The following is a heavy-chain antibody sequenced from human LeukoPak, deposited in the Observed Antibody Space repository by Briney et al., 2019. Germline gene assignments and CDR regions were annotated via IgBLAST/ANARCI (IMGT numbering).Heavy chain of an antibody. J-gene: IGHJ4*02. D-gene: IGHD4-17*01. CDR3: ARDDPDYGDYVHVFHFDY. CDR2: ISSSSSTI. V-gene: IGHV3-48*02. CDR1: GFTFSSYS. Sequence: GGSLRLSCAASGFTFSSYSMNWVRQAPGKGLEWVSYISSSSSTIYYADSVKGRFTISRDNAKNSLYLQMNSLRDEDTAVYYCARDDPDYGDYVHVFHFDYWGQGTLVTVSS.